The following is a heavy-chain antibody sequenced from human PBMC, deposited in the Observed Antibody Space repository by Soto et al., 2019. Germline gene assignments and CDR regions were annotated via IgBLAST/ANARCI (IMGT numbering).Heavy chain of an antibody. CDR3: ARGYTGYCSGGTCYWFDP. D-gene: IGHD2-15*01. V-gene: IGHV3-21*01. J-gene: IGHJ5*02. CDR1: GFTFSSYA. Sequence: PGGSLRLSCAASGFTFSSYAMSWVRQAPGKGLEWVSSISSSASHINYADSVKGRFTISRDNAEKSLYLQMNSLRAEDTAVYYCARGYTGYCSGGTCYWFDPWGQGTLVTVS. CDR2: ISSSASHI.